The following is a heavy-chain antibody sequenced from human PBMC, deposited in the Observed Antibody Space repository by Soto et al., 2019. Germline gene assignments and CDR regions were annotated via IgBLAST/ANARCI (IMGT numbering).Heavy chain of an antibody. Sequence: PSETLSLTCTVSGGSISSGDYYWSWIRQPPGKGLEWIGYIYYSGSTYYNPSLKSRVTISVDTSKNQFSLKLSSVTAADTAVYCCARVIVVVPAGFNWFDPWGQGTLVTVSS. CDR2: IYYSGST. J-gene: IGHJ5*02. CDR3: ARVIVVVPAGFNWFDP. V-gene: IGHV4-30-4*01. CDR1: GGSISSGDYY. D-gene: IGHD2-2*01.